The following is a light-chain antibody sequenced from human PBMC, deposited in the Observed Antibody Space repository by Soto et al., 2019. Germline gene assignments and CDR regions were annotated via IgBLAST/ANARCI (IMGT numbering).Light chain of an antibody. CDR2: EVS. Sequence: QSARSHPAEASGYPGHSVTISCAGTSSDGGGYNYVSWYQQHPGKAPKLMIYEVSNRPSGVSNRFSGSKSGNTASLNISGLQADDEPDYYCSSYTSGSTHCVFGTGTKVTVL. V-gene: IGLV2-14*01. CDR1: SSDGGGYNY. CDR3: SSYTSGSTHCV. J-gene: IGLJ1*01.